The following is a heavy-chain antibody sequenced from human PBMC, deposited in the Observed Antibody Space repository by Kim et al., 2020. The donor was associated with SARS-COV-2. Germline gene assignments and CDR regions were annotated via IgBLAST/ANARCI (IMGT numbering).Heavy chain of an antibody. D-gene: IGHD1-26*01. Sequence: KYSQKFQGRVTITRDTSASTAYMERSSLRSEDTAVYYWARGTSGSRFDPWGQGTLVTVSS. CDR3: ARGTSGSRFDP. V-gene: IGHV1-3*01. J-gene: IGHJ5*02.